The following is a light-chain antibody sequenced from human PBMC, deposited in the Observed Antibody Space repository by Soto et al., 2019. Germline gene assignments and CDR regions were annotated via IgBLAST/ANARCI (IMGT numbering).Light chain of an antibody. CDR2: GVT. V-gene: IGLV2-14*01. Sequence: QSALTQPASVSGSPRQSITISCTGTSSDVGGYDFVSWYQQHPGKAPKLIIYGVTNRPSAISNRFSGSKSGNTASLTISGLQDEDEADYYCSSYTNTNSLVVFGSGTKLTVL. CDR3: SSYTNTNSLVV. CDR1: SSDVGGYDF. J-gene: IGLJ2*01.